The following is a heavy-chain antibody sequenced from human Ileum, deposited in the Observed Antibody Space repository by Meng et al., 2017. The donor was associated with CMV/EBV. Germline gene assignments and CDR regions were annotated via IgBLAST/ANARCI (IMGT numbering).Heavy chain of an antibody. CDR1: GYTFNTYF. CDR3: AREYAGYWFDP. V-gene: IGHV1-2*02. D-gene: IGHD2-2*01. Sequence: ASLMVSCKASGYTFNTYFMHWVRQAPGQGLEWMGSINPNSGGTDYAQEFQGRVTMTRDTSINTAYMELSGLTSDDTAVYYCAREYAGYWFDPWGQGTQVTVSS. J-gene: IGHJ5*02. CDR2: INPNSGGT.